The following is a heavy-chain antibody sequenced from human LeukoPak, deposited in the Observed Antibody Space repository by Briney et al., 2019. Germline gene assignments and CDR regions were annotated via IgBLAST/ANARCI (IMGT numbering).Heavy chain of an antibody. J-gene: IGHJ4*02. D-gene: IGHD2-15*01. CDR2: ISTTSSTI. Sequence: GGSLRLSCAASGFTFSSFGMNWVRQAPGKGLEWVSYISTTSSTIFYADSVKGRFTISRDNAKNSVYLQMNSLGVEDTAVYYCARGSGVDYWGQGTLVTVSS. CDR3: ARGSGVDY. V-gene: IGHV3-48*01. CDR1: GFTFSSFG.